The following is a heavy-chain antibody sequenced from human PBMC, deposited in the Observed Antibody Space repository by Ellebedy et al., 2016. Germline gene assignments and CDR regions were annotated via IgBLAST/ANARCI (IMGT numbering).Heavy chain of an antibody. J-gene: IGHJ6*02. Sequence: GESLKISXAASGFTFSSYWMHWVRQAPGKGLVWVSRINSDGSSTSYADSVKGRFTISRDNAKNTLYLQMNSLRAEDTAVYYCAREGSSKGGMDVWGQGTTVTVSS. CDR1: GFTFSSYW. D-gene: IGHD6-6*01. CDR3: AREGSSKGGMDV. CDR2: INSDGSST. V-gene: IGHV3-74*01.